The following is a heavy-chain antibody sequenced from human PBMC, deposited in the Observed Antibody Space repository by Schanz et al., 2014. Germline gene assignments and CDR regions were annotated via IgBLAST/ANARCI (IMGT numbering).Heavy chain of an antibody. D-gene: IGHD3-22*01. CDR2: ISHDGHRD. CDR1: GFTFHTYD. CDR3: AKDAAYYDSVIFPDH. V-gene: IGHV3-30-3*01. Sequence: ESGGGVVQPGRSLRLSCAASGFTFHTYDMHWVRQAPGKGLEWVAQISHDGHRDFYADSVKGRFTVSRDNNWKTLSLQMNSLRSDDTAIYHCAKDAAYYDSVIFPDHWGQGTLVTVSS. J-gene: IGHJ4*02.